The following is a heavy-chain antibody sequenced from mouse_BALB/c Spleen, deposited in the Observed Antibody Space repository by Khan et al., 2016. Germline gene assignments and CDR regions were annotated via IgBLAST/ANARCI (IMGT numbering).Heavy chain of an antibody. CDR1: GLDLSRYW. CDR2: INPDSCTI. Sequence: EVELVESGGGLVQPGGSLKLSCAASGLDLSRYWMSWVRQAPGKGLEWIGEINPDSCTINYTPSLKDKFIISRDNAKNTLYLQLSKVRSEDTALYYSARLHYYGRFTYWGQGTMVTVSA. CDR3: ARLHYYGRFTY. D-gene: IGHD1-2*01. V-gene: IGHV4-1*02. J-gene: IGHJ3*01.